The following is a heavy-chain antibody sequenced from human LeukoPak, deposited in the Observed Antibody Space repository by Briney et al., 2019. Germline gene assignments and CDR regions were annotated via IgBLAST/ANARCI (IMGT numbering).Heavy chain of an antibody. CDR1: GFTFSSYA. V-gene: IGHV3-30-3*01. J-gene: IGHJ4*02. Sequence: GGSLRLSCAASGFTFSSYAMHWVRQAPGKGLEWVAVISYDGSNKYYADSVKGRFTISRDNSQNTLYLQMNSLRAEDTAVYYCAREGDIRTFDYWGQGTLVTVSS. CDR2: ISYDGSNK. CDR3: AREGDIRTFDY. D-gene: IGHD3-16*02.